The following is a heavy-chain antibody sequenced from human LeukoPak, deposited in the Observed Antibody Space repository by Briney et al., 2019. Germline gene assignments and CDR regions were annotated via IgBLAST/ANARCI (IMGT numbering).Heavy chain of an antibody. CDR3: ARSANPFDI. V-gene: IGHV4-34*01. Sequence: PETLSHTSAVSGGSVSGYYWSWIRQPPGKGPEWIGKISHSGSTNYNPSLKSRVTISVDTSTNQFSLNLSSVTAADTAVYYCARSANPFDIWGQGTIVAHSS. J-gene: IGHJ3*02. CDR2: ISHSGST. CDR1: GGSVSGYY.